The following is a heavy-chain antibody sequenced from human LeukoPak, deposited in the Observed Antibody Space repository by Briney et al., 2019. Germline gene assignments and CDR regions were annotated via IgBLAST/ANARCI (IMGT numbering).Heavy chain of an antibody. V-gene: IGHV3-30*18. CDR1: GFTFTTFG. CDR2: ISPDGNIE. D-gene: IGHD1/OR15-1a*01. CDR3: AKINNDDDY. J-gene: IGHJ4*02. Sequence: GSLRLSCAAPGFTFTTFGIHWVRQAPGKGLEWVAAISPDGNIEYYTDSVKGRFTISRDNSKNMIYLQMNSLRGEDSAVYYCAKINNDDDYWGQGTLVTVSS.